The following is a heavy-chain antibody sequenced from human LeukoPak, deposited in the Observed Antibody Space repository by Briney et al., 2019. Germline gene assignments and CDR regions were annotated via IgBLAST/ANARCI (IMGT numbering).Heavy chain of an antibody. V-gene: IGHV4-61*01. D-gene: IGHD3-22*01. Sequence: SETLSLTCTASGGSVSSGSYYWSWIRQPPGKGLEWIGYIYYSGSTNYNPSLKSRVTISVDTSKNQLSLKLISVTAADAAVYYCARGDASGYPDYWGQGTLVTVSS. CDR1: GGSVSSGSYY. CDR3: ARGDASGYPDY. CDR2: IYYSGST. J-gene: IGHJ4*02.